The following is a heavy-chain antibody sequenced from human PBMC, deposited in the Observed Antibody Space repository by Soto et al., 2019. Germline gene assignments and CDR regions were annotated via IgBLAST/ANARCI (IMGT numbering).Heavy chain of an antibody. CDR1: GGPFSSQA. CDR3: EMSDGPYFYYVIDV. V-gene: IGHV1-69*01. D-gene: IGHD2-21*01. CDR2: IIPLLGST. Sequence: QVQVEQSGAEVKKPGSSLKVSCKTSGGPFSSQAFDWVRQARGHGLEWMGGIIPLLGSTTYAQKFQDRVTFTADESTSTVYMELRSLRSEYTATYFCEMSDGPYFYYVIDVWGRGTTVTVSS. J-gene: IGHJ6*02.